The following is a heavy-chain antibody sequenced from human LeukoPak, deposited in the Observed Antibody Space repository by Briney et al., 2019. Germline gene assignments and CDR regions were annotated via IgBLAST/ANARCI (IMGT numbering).Heavy chain of an antibody. V-gene: IGHV3-23*01. J-gene: IGHJ3*02. Sequence: GGSLRLSCAASGFTFSSYAMSWVRQAPGKGLEWISAISGSGGSTYYADSVKGRFTISRDNSKNTLYLQMNSLRAEDTAVYYCAKRIWFGELFGAFDIWGQGTMVTVSS. D-gene: IGHD3-10*01. CDR3: AKRIWFGELFGAFDI. CDR1: GFTFSSYA. CDR2: ISGSGGST.